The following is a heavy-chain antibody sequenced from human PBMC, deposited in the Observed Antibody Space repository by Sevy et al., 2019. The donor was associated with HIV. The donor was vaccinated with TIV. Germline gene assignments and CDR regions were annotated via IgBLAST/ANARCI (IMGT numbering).Heavy chain of an antibody. CDR3: ARHGGLVDRGFDF. J-gene: IGHJ4*02. Sequence: SETLSLTCTVSGGSIARSSYDWGWIRQSPGKGLEWIGSIYFSGSTSYATSLRSRVTISVDTSKNQVSLKMRSVTATDMAFYYCARHGGLVDRGFDFWGQGALVTVSS. CDR1: GGSIARSSYD. CDR2: IYFSGST. D-gene: IGHD3-10*01. V-gene: IGHV4-39*01.